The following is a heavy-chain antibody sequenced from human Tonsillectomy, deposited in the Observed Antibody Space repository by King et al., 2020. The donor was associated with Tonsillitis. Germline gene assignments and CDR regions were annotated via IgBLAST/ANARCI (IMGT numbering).Heavy chain of an antibody. CDR1: GFTFSSYV. D-gene: IGHD6-19*01. Sequence: VQLVESGGGLVQPGGSLRLSCAASGFTFSSYVMNCVRQAPGKGLECVSLISSSGGSTYYADSVKGRFTISRDNSKNTLYLQMNSLRAEDTALYYCAKGDTAVSGASDYWGQGTLVTVSS. CDR2: ISSSGGST. J-gene: IGHJ4*02. V-gene: IGHV3-23*04. CDR3: AKGDTAVSGASDY.